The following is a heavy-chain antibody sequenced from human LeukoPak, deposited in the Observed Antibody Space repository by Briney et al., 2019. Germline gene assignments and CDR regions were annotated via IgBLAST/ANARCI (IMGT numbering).Heavy chain of an antibody. D-gene: IGHD6-13*01. Sequence: PGGSLRLSCAASGFTFSSYWMSWVRQAPGKGLEWVANIKQGGSEKYYVDSVKGRFTISRDNAKNSLYLQMNSLRAEDTAVYYCARDPQKQQLVFDYWGQGTLVTVSS. CDR3: ARDPQKQQLVFDY. CDR1: GFTFSSYW. CDR2: IKQGGSEK. V-gene: IGHV3-7*01. J-gene: IGHJ4*02.